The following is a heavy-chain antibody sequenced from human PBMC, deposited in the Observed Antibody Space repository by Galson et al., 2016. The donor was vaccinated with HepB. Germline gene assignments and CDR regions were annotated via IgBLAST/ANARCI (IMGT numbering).Heavy chain of an antibody. D-gene: IGHD6-13*01. Sequence: LRLSCAASGFTFSSYVMHWVRQAPGKGLEWVAVIWYDGSNKYYADSVKGRFTISRDNSKNTLYLQMNSLRAEDTAVYYCAREGDSRLYDGAFDIWGQGTMVTVSS. V-gene: IGHV3-33*01. CDR2: IWYDGSNK. J-gene: IGHJ3*02. CDR3: AREGDSRLYDGAFDI. CDR1: GFTFSSYV.